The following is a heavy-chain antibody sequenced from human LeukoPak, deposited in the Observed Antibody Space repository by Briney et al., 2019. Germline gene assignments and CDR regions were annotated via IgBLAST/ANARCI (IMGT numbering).Heavy chain of an antibody. CDR2: ISGSGGST. J-gene: IGHJ3*01. Sequence: GGSLRLSCAASGFIFSSFAMSWVRQAPGKGLEWVSAISGSGGSTFYADSVKGRFAISRDNSKNTLFLQMNGLRAEDTAVYYCAKDRSCSGSSCNVGSWGQGTMVTVSS. D-gene: IGHD2-2*01. CDR1: GFIFSSFA. V-gene: IGHV3-23*01. CDR3: AKDRSCSGSSCNVGS.